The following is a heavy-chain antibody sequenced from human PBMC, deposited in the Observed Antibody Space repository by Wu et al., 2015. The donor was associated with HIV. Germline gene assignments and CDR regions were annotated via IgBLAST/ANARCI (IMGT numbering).Heavy chain of an antibody. V-gene: IGHV1-69*12. CDR3: ARGAVGSIAAADMPYYFDY. J-gene: IGHJ4*02. CDR1: GGTFSSYA. CDR2: IIPIFGTA. Sequence: QVQLVQSGAEVKKPGSSVKVSCKASGGTFSSYAISWVRQAPGQGLEWMGGIIPIFGTANYAQKFQGRVTITADESTSTAYMELSSLRSEDTAVYYCARGAVGSIAAADMPYYFDYWGQGTLVTGLL. D-gene: IGHD6-13*01.